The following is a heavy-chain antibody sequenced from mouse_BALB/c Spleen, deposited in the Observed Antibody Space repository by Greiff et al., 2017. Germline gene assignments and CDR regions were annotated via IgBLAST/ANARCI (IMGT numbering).Heavy chain of an antibody. J-gene: IGHJ1*01. CDR2: IDPANGNT. CDR1: GFNIKDTY. D-gene: IGHD2-1*01. Sequence: VQLQQSGAELVKPGASVKLSCTASGFNIKDTYMHWVKQRPEQGLEWVGRIDPANGNTKYDPKFQGKATITADTSSNTAYLQLSSLTSEDTAVYYCARYGNYEYFDVWGAGTTVTVSS. CDR3: ARYGNYEYFDV. V-gene: IGHV14-3*02.